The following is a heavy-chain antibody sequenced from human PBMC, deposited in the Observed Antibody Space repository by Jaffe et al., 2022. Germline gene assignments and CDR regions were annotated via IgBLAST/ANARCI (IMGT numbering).Heavy chain of an antibody. D-gene: IGHD1-26*01. CDR3: ARDRDSGNKDIESGFDY. V-gene: IGHV3-48*03. Sequence: EVELVESGGDLVQPGGSLRLSCGASGFTFSSYEMNWVRQAPGKGLEWVSYISTSGSVVRYADSVKGRFTISRDNAKNSLYLQMNSLRAEDTAVYYCARDRDSGNKDIESGFDYWGQGTLVTVSS. CDR2: ISTSGSVV. J-gene: IGHJ4*02. CDR1: GFTFSSYE.